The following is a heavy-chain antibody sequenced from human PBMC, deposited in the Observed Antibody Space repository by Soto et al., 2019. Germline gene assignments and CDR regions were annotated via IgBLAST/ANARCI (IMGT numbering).Heavy chain of an antibody. CDR2: MTSAGSNT. Sequence: EVQLVESGGGLVQPGGARRLSCAAAGFTFFAYWIHWVRQVPGKGLVWVSRMTSAGSNTCYEDSGRGRFTISRDNAKNTVYLQMNSLTAEATAGFYCAKECDYGVYAGEHGFDAWCHGSLVTVSS. V-gene: IGHV3-74*01. CDR1: GFTFFAYW. CDR3: AKECDYGVYAGEHGFDA. D-gene: IGHD4-17*01. J-gene: IGHJ5*01.